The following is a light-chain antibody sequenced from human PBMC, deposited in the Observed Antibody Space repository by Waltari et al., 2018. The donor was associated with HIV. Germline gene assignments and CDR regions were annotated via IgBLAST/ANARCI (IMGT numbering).Light chain of an antibody. CDR3: TSYLSSATPE. J-gene: IGLJ3*02. CDR2: EVS. CDR1: ASGTYTA. V-gene: IGLV2-14*01. Sequence: QSALAQPASVSGSPGQTITISCTGFASGTYTAVSWYQHRPGQAPKVIIYEVSNRPLGVSPRFSGSKSANTASLTISGLQFEDEADYFCTSYLSSATPEFGGGTRLTVL.